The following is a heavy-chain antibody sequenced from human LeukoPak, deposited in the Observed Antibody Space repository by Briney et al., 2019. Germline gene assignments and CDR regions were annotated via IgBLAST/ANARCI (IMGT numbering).Heavy chain of an antibody. D-gene: IGHD6-19*01. Sequence: PGGSLRLSCAASGFTLSRYWMHWVRQAPGKGLVWVSRINSDGSSTSYADSVKGRFTISRDNAKNTLSLQMNSLRAEDTAVYYCAREVFSSGWSSFDYWGQGTLVTVSS. J-gene: IGHJ4*02. CDR1: GFTLSRYW. V-gene: IGHV3-74*01. CDR2: INSDGSST. CDR3: AREVFSSGWSSFDY.